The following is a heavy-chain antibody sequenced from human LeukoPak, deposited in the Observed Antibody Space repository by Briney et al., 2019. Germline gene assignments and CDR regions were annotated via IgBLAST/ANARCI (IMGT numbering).Heavy chain of an antibody. Sequence: SETLSLTCTVSGGSIRSSSYYWGWIRQPPGKGLEWIGSNYNVGSTSYIPSLKGRVTISVDTSKNQFSLRLSSVTAADTAVYYCARDDFSGSYIDYWGQGALVTVSS. CDR3: ARDDFSGSYIDY. D-gene: IGHD1-26*01. CDR1: GGSIRSSSYY. V-gene: IGHV4-39*07. J-gene: IGHJ4*02. CDR2: NYNVGST.